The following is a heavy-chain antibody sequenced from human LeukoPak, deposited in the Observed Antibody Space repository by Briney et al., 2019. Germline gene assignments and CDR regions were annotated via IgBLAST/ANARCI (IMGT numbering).Heavy chain of an antibody. V-gene: IGHV1-2*02. CDR2: INLNTGDT. Sequence: GASVKVSCKASGFTFIGYYMHWVRQAPGQGLEWMGWINLNTGDTDHAPKFQGRVTTTRDTSITTAYMELSRLRYDDTAVYYCARDQPALDYWGRGTLVTVSS. J-gene: IGHJ4*02. CDR3: ARDQPALDY. CDR1: GFTFIGYY.